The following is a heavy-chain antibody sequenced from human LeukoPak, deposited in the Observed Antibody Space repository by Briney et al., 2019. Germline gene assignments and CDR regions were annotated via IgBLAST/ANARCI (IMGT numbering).Heavy chain of an antibody. CDR3: ASYSSSPPGLDY. CDR2: IYYSGST. Sequence: PSETLSLTCTVSGGSISSYYWSWIPQPPGKGLEWIGYIYYSGSTNYNPSLKSRVTISVDTSKNQFSLKLSSVTAADTAVYYCASYSSSPPGLDYWGQGTLVTVSS. D-gene: IGHD6-6*01. J-gene: IGHJ4*02. V-gene: IGHV4-59*01. CDR1: GGSISSYY.